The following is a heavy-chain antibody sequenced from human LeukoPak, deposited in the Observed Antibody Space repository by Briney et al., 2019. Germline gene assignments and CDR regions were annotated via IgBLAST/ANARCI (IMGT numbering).Heavy chain of an antibody. CDR3: ARDSGSYYDRLDC. D-gene: IGHD3-22*01. CDR2: ISWNNGFI. V-gene: IGHV3-9*01. Sequence: PGGSLRLSCAASGFKFDDYAMHWVRLRPGKGLEWVSGISWNNGFIEYVDSVKGRFTISRDNGRNSLYLQMNSLRAEDTAVYYCARDSGSYYDRLDCWGQGNLVTVSS. J-gene: IGHJ4*02. CDR1: GFKFDDYA.